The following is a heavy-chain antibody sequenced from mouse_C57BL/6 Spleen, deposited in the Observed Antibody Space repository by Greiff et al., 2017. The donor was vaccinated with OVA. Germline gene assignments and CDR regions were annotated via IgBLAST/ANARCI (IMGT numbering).Heavy chain of an antibody. J-gene: IGHJ2*01. V-gene: IGHV1-50*01. CDR1: GYTFTSYW. Sequence: QVQLQQPGAELVKPGASVKLSCKASGYTFTSYWMQWVNQRPGQGLEWIGEIDPSDSYTNYNQKFKGKATLTVDTSSSTAYMQLSSLTSEDAAVYYCAIRQLDYWGQGTTLTVSS. D-gene: IGHD3-2*01. CDR3: AIRQLDY. CDR2: IDPSDSYT.